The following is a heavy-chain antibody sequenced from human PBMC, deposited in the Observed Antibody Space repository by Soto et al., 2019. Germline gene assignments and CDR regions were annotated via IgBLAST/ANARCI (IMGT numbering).Heavy chain of an antibody. CDR1: GGTFSSYA. J-gene: IGHJ6*02. V-gene: IGHV1-69*13. CDR2: IIPIFGTA. CDR3: AREVSSENYYYGMDV. Sequence: VASVKVSCKASGGTFSSYAISWVRQAPGQGLEWMGGIIPIFGTANYAQKFQGRVTTTADESASTAYMELSSLRSEDTAVYYCAREVSSENYYYGMDVWGQGTAVTVSS.